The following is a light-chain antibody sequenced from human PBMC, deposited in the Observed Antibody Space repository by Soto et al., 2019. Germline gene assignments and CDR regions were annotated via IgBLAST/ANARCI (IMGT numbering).Light chain of an antibody. CDR2: GAS. CDR1: QSVSSSY. CDR3: QQRSNWPPVT. Sequence: EIVLTQSPGTLSLSPGERATLSCRASQSVSSSYLAWYQQKPGQAPRLLIYGASSRASGIPARFSGSGSGTDFTLTISSLDPEDFAVYYCQQRSNWPPVTFGGGTKVDIK. J-gene: IGKJ4*01. V-gene: IGKV3D-20*02.